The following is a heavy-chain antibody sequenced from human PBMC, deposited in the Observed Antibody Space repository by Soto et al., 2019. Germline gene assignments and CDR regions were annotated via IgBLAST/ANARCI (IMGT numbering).Heavy chain of an antibody. CDR2: INHSGST. D-gene: IGHD6-6*01. Sequence: SETLSLTCAVYGGSFSGYYWSWIRQPPGKGLEWIGEINHSGSTNYNPSLKSRVTISVDTSKNQFSLKRSSVTAADTAVYYCARGLGPKVEAARRVGWFDPWGQGTLVTVSS. CDR1: GGSFSGYY. V-gene: IGHV4-34*01. J-gene: IGHJ5*02. CDR3: ARGLGPKVEAARRVGWFDP.